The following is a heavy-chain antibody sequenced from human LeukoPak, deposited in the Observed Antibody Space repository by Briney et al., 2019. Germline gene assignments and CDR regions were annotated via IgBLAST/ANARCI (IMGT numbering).Heavy chain of an antibody. J-gene: IGHJ4*02. V-gene: IGHV4-39*02. CDR2: IFYSGTT. CDR3: ARDEPEQQLDY. D-gene: IGHD1-14*01. CDR1: GGSISSSGYY. Sequence: PSETLSLTCTVSGGSISSSGYYWGWIRQPPGKGLEWIGSIFYSGTTYYNPSLKSRVTISVDTSKNQFSLKLSSVTAADTAVYYCARDEPEQQLDYWGQGTLVTVSS.